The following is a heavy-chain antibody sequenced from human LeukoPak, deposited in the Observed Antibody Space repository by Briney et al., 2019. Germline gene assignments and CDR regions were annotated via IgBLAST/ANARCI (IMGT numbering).Heavy chain of an antibody. CDR3: ARRGRDGYSP. V-gene: IGHV4-59*01. D-gene: IGHD5-24*01. J-gene: IGHJ5*02. CDR1: GGSISSYY. CDR2: IYYSGST. Sequence: PSETLSLTCTVSGGSISSYYWSWIRQPPGKGLGLIGYIYYSGSTNYNPSLKSRVTISVDASKNQSSLKLSSVTAADTAVYYCARRGRDGYSPWGQGTLVTVSS.